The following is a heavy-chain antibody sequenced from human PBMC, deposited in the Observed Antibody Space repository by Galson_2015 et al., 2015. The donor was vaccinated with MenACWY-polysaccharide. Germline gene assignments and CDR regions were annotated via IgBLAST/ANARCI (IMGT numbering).Heavy chain of an antibody. J-gene: IGHJ4*02. D-gene: IGHD6-13*01. CDR3: ARDYPGTSAWYF. CDR1: GFTFNTYG. V-gene: IGHV1-18*01. CDR2: IYAYSGDT. Sequence: SVKVSCKASGFTFNTYGVAWVRQAPGQGLEWVGDIYAYSGDTNYARKFQDRVTMTRDTSTSTAYMELRSLTFDDTAVYYCARDYPGTSAWYFWGQGTQVTVSS.